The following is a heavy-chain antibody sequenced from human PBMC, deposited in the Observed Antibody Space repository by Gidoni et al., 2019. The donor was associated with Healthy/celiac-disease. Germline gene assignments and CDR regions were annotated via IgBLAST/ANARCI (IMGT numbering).Heavy chain of an antibody. CDR2: IYTRGST. CDR3: ERESGGVGEPGYYYYYGMDV. D-gene: IGHD3-16*01. CDR1: GGSISSGSYY. Sequence: QVQLQESGPGLVKPSQTLSLTCPVSGGSISSGSYYWSWIRQPAGKGLEWIGRIYTRGSTNYNPSLKSRVTISVDTSKNQFSLKLSSVTAADTAVYYCERESGGVGEPGYYYYYGMDVWGQGTTVTVSS. V-gene: IGHV4-61*02. J-gene: IGHJ6*02.